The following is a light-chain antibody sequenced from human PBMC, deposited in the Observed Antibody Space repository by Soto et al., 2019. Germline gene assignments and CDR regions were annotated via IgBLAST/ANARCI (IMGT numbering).Light chain of an antibody. Sequence: QSVLTQPPSVSGAPGQRVTISCTGSSSNIGAGYDVHWYQQLPGTAPKLLIYGNSNRPSGVPDRCSGSKSGTSASLAITVLHAHDHADYYCQSSARSLTRVFGGGTMLPVL. J-gene: IGLJ2*01. CDR3: QSSARSLTRV. CDR1: SSNIGAGYD. CDR2: GNS. V-gene: IGLV1-40*01.